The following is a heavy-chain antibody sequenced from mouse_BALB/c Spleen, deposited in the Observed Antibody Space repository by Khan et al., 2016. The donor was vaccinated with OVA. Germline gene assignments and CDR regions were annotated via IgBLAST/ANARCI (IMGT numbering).Heavy chain of an antibody. J-gene: IGHJ2*01. V-gene: IGHV2-9*02. Sequence: VQLQESGPGLVAPSQSLSITCTVSGFSLTSYGVHWVRQPPGKGLEWLGVIWAGGSTNYNSALMSRLSISKDNSKGQVFLKMNSLQTADTAMYYYARLEDIWGQGTTLTVSS. CDR3: ARLEDI. D-gene: IGHD1-3*01. CDR2: IWAGGST. CDR1: GFSLTSYG.